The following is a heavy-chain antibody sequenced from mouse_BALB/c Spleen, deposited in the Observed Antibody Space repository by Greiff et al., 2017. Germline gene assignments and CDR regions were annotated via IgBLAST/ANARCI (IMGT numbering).Heavy chain of an antibody. V-gene: IGHV5-17*02. CDR2: ISSGSSTI. Sequence: EVQRVESGGGLVQPGGSRKLSCAASGFTFSSFGMHWVRQAPEKGLEWVAYISSGSSTIYYADTVKGRFTISRDNPKNTLFLQMTSLRSEDTAMYYCAEGGYDGAWFAYWGQGTLVTVSA. CDR1: GFTFSSFG. CDR3: AEGGYDGAWFAY. D-gene: IGHD2-2*01. J-gene: IGHJ3*01.